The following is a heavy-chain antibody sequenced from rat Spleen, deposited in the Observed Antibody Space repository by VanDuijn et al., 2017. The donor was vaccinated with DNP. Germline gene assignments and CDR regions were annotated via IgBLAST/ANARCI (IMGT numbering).Heavy chain of an antibody. CDR2: IWNNGGT. J-gene: IGHJ2*01. Sequence: QVQLKESGPGLVQPSQTLSLICTVAGFSLTSNNVHWVRQPPGKGLEWMGVIWNNGGTRYNSALKSRLSIGRDTSKSQVFLKMNSLQTEDTAIYFCIRPLISRGYFDYWGQGVMVTVSS. CDR3: IRPLISRGYFDY. D-gene: IGHD2-7*01. V-gene: IGHV2-41*01. CDR1: GFSLTSNN.